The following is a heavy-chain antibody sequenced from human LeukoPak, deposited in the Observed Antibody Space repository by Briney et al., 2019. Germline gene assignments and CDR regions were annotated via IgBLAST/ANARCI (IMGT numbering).Heavy chain of an antibody. CDR2: IYYSGST. CDR1: GGSISSSSYY. J-gene: IGHJ5*02. V-gene: IGHV4-39*01. D-gene: IGHD3-9*01. Sequence: SETLSLTCTVSGGSISSSSYYWGWIRQPPGTGLEWIGSIYYSGSTYYNPSLKSRVTISVDTSKNQFSLKLSSVTAADTAVYYCARHGLYYDILTGYSQAPDNWFDPWGQGTLVTVSS. CDR3: ARHGLYYDILTGYSQAPDNWFDP.